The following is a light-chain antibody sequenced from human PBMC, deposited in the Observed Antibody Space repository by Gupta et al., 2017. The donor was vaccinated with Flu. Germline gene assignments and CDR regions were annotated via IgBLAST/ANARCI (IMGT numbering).Light chain of an antibody. CDR2: EVS. CDR3: SSYTSSSSQV. Sequence: QSALTQPASVSGSPGPSITISCTGTSSDVGGYNYVSWYQQHPGKAPKLMIYEVSNRASGVSIRFSGSKSGNTASLTISGRQAEDEADYYCSSYTSSSSQVFGTGTKVTVL. V-gene: IGLV2-14*01. CDR1: SSDVGGYNY. J-gene: IGLJ1*01.